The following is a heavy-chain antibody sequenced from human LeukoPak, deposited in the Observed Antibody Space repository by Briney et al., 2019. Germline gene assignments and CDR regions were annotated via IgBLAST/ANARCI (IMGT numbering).Heavy chain of an antibody. Sequence: PGGSLRLSCAASGFTFSSYSMNWVRQAPGKGLEWVSSISSSSSYIYYADSVKGRFTISRDNAKNSLYLQMNSLRAEDTAVYYCARDSSLYCTNGVCYNFRPPNFDYWGQGTLVTVSS. CDR2: ISSSSSYI. V-gene: IGHV3-21*01. CDR1: GFTFSSYS. D-gene: IGHD2-8*01. J-gene: IGHJ4*02. CDR3: ARDSSLYCTNGVCYNFRPPNFDY.